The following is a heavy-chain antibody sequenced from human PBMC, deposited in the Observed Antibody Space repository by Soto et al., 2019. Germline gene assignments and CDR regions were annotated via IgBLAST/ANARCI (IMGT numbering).Heavy chain of an antibody. D-gene: IGHD1-20*01. CDR3: ARDHRYNWNDEGWFDP. CDR2: LNPNSGNT. Sequence: QVQLVQSGAEVKKPGASVKVSCKASGYIFSTYDINWARQAPGQGLEWMGWLNPNSGNTGYAQKFQGRVTMTRNTSINTAYMELSSLGSEDTAVYYCARDHRYNWNDEGWFDPWGQGTLVTVSS. CDR1: GYIFSTYD. J-gene: IGHJ5*02. V-gene: IGHV1-8*01.